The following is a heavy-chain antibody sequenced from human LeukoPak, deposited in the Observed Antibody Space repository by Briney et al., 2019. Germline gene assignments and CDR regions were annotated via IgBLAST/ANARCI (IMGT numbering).Heavy chain of an antibody. CDR2: IDASGNP. D-gene: IGHD3-10*01. V-gene: IGHV4-61*02. Sequence: SQTLSLTCTVSGDSISSGTYYWSWIRQPAGKGLEWIGRIDASGNPNYNPSLRSRLTMSVDTSKNQFSLNLRFVTAADTAVFYCARDNYGSGSYFDRYYYYYLDVWGKGTTVTVSS. J-gene: IGHJ6*03. CDR3: ARDNYGSGSYFDRYYYYYLDV. CDR1: GDSISSGTYY.